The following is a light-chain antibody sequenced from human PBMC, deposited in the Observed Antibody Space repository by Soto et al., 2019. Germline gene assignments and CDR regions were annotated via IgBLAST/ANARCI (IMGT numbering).Light chain of an antibody. CDR1: QSVSSSSY. J-gene: IGKJ4*01. CDR2: GAS. Sequence: EIVLTQSPVTLSLSPGERATLSCRASQSVSSSSYLAWYQQKPGQAPRLLIYGASSRATGIPDRFSGSGSGTEFTLTINGLEPEDAAVYYCQQFGSSLALIFGGGTKVDIK. V-gene: IGKV3-20*01. CDR3: QQFGSSLALI.